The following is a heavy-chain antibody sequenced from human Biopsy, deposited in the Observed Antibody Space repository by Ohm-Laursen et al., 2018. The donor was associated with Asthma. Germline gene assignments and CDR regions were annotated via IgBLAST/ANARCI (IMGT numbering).Heavy chain of an antibody. CDR3: ARQSGQDYGDSSGFDI. D-gene: IGHD3-22*01. CDR1: GFVFSQCG. V-gene: IGHV3-30*03. J-gene: IGHJ3*02. Sequence: SLRLSCSASGFVFSQCGMHWVRQGPGKGLKWVALVSPDGHNKYYEDSVNGRFTISRDNSRNRLYLQINRLTVEVSAGYFCARQSGQDYGDSSGFDIWGQGTKVAVSS. CDR2: VSPDGHNK.